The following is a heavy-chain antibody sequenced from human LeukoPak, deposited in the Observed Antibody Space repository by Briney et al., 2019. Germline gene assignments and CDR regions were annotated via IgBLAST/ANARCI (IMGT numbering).Heavy chain of an antibody. CDR3: ARDFGRITIFGVVIDHYYYYMDV. CDR1: GYTFTGYY. D-gene: IGHD3-3*01. Sequence: ASVKVSCKASGYTFTGYYMHWVRQAPGQGLEWMGWINPNSGGTNYAQKFQGRVTMTRDTSISTACMELSRLRSDDTAVYYCARDFGRITIFGVVIDHYYYYMDVWGKGTTVTVSS. J-gene: IGHJ6*03. CDR2: INPNSGGT. V-gene: IGHV1-2*02.